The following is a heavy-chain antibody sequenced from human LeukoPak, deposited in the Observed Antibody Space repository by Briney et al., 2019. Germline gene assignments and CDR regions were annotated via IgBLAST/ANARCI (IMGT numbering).Heavy chain of an antibody. Sequence: SETLSLTCTVSGGSISSSSYYWGWIRQPPGKGLEWIGSIYYSGSTYYNPSLKSRVTISVDTSKNQFSLKLSSVTAADTAVYYCARDSVAPGYYDAFDLGPRDNGHRLF. CDR3: ARDSVAPGYYDAFD. J-gene: IGHJ3*01. V-gene: IGHV4-39*07. CDR1: GGSISSSSYY. CDR2: IYYSGST. D-gene: IGHD3-9*01.